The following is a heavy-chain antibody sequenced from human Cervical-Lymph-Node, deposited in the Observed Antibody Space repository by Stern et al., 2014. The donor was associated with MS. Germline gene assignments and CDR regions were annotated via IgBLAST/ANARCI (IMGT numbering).Heavy chain of an antibody. D-gene: IGHD2-2*01. V-gene: IGHV4-31*03. CDR2: IYYSGST. CDR3: ARYYQLPPYYFDH. CDR1: GGSISSGVSY. Sequence: QVQLQESGPGLVKPSQTLSLTCTVSGGSISSGVSYWSWIRQRPGKGLEWTGYIYYSGSTFYNPSLKSRMTISVDTSKNQFSLMLTSVTAADTAVYYCARYYQLPPYYFDHWGQGTLVIVSS. J-gene: IGHJ4*02.